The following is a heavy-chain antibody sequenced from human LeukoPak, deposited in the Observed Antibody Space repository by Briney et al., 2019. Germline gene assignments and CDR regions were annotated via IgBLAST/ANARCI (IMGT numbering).Heavy chain of an antibody. D-gene: IGHD1-26*01. Sequence: GGSLRLSCAASGFTFSTYWMTWVRQAPGKGLEWVANIKQDGSEKYYVDSVKGRFTISRDNAKNSLYLQMNSLRVEDTAVYYCARDPAGWEPYFFDYWGQGTLVTVSS. V-gene: IGHV3-7*01. CDR1: GFTFSTYW. CDR3: ARDPAGWEPYFFDY. CDR2: IKQDGSEK. J-gene: IGHJ4*02.